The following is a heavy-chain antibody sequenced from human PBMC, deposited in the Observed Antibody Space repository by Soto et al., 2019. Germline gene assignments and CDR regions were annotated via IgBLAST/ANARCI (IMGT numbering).Heavy chain of an antibody. D-gene: IGHD5-12*01. J-gene: IGHJ4*02. CDR2: IYYSGST. V-gene: IGHV4-39*01. Sequence: PSETLSLTCTVSGGSISSSSYYWGWIRQPPGKGLEWIGSIYYSGSTYYNPSLKSRVTISVDTSKNQFSLKLSSVTAADTAVYYCARLHHGYSGYDYALTAYWGQGTLVTGSS. CDR3: ARLHHGYSGYDYALTAY. CDR1: GGSISSSSYY.